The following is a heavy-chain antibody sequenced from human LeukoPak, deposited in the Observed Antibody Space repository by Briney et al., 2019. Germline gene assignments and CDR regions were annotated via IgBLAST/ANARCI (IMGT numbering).Heavy chain of an antibody. CDR3: VSARDFWSGPDAFDI. Sequence: SETLSLTCTVSGGSIGSSSYYWGWIRQPPGKGLEWIGSIYYSGSTYYNPSLKSRVTISVDTSKNQFSLKLSSVTAADTAAYYCVSARDFWSGPDAFDIWGQGTMVTVSS. V-gene: IGHV4-39*01. CDR2: IYYSGST. CDR1: GGSIGSSSYY. D-gene: IGHD3-3*01. J-gene: IGHJ3*02.